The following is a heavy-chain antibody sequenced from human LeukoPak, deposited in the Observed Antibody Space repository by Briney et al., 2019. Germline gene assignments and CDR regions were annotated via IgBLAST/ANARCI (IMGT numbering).Heavy chain of an antibody. D-gene: IGHD4-23*01. J-gene: IGHJ4*02. V-gene: IGHV1-3*01. CDR1: GYTFTNYD. Sequence: ASVKVSCKASGYTFTNYDVNWVRQATGQRLEWMGWINAGNGNTKYSQKFQGRVTITRDTSASTAYMELSSLRSEDTAVYYCARARTTVVTPGYYFDYWGQGTLVTVSS. CDR2: INAGNGNT. CDR3: ARARTTVVTPGYYFDY.